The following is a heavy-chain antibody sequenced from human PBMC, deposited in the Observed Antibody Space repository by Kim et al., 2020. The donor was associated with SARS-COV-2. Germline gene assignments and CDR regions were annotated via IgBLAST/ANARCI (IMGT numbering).Heavy chain of an antibody. CDR2: IYYSGST. D-gene: IGHD3-9*01. CDR3: ARVLRGYDILTGYLKPYIFDY. Sequence: SETLSLTCTVSGGSISSGGYYWSWIRQHPGKGLEWIGYIYYSGSTYYNPSLKSRVTISVDTSKNQFSLKLSSVTAADTAVYYCARVLRGYDILTGYLKPYIFDYWGQGTLVTVSS. J-gene: IGHJ4*02. V-gene: IGHV4-31*03. CDR1: GGSISSGGYY.